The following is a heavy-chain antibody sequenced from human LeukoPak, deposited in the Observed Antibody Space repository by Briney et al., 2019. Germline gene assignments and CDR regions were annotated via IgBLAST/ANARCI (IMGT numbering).Heavy chain of an antibody. Sequence: PGGSLRLSCAASGFTFSSYAMSWVRQAPGKGLEWVSVIYSGGSTYYADSVKGRFTISRDNSKNTLYLQMNSLRAEDTAVYYCAINWNFNSPIDYWGQGTLVTVSS. CDR1: GFTFSSYA. CDR2: IYSGGST. V-gene: IGHV3-53*01. CDR3: AINWNFNSPIDY. J-gene: IGHJ4*02. D-gene: IGHD1-1*01.